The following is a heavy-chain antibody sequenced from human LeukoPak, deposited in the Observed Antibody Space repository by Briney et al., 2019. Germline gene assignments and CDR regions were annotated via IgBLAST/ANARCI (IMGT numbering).Heavy chain of an antibody. J-gene: IGHJ3*02. Sequence: PGGSLRLSCAASGFPLSSYWMHWVRQAPGKGLVWVSRINSDGSSTSYADSVKGRFTISRDNAKNALYLQLNSLRAEDTAVYYCARVAWGSAADAFDIWGQGTMVTVSS. D-gene: IGHD3-16*01. V-gene: IGHV3-74*01. CDR3: ARVAWGSAADAFDI. CDR2: INSDGSST. CDR1: GFPLSSYW.